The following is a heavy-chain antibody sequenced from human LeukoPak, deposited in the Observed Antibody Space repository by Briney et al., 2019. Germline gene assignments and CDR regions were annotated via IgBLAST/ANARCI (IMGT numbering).Heavy chain of an antibody. CDR2: ISSSRSYT. J-gene: IGHJ5*02. CDR3: ARGGSSFNNWLDP. CDR1: VFTFSSYG. V-gene: IGHV3-21*01. D-gene: IGHD6-13*01. Sequence: GRSLRLSCAASVFTFSSYGMNWAPQAPGKGREWVPYISSSRSYTYYEDSVKSRFTISRDNAKNSLYLQMTRLRAEDTAVYYCARGGSSFNNWLDPWGQGTLVTVSS.